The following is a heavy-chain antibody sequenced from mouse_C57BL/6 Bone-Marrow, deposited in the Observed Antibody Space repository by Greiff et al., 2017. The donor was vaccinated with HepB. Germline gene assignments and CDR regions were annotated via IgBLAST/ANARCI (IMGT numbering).Heavy chain of an antibody. CDR1: GYTFTSYW. CDR3: ARTLLRSYAMDY. J-gene: IGHJ4*01. V-gene: IGHV1-69*01. CDR2: IDPSDSYT. D-gene: IGHD1-1*01. Sequence: QVQLQQPGAELVMPGASVKLSCKASGYTFTSYWMHWEKQRPGQGLEWIGEIDPSDSYTNYNQKFKGKSTLTVDKSSSTAYMQLSSLTSEDSAVYYCARTLLRSYAMDYWGQGTSVTVSS.